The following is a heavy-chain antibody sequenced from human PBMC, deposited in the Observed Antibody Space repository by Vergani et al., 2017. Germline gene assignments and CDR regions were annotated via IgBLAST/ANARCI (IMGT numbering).Heavy chain of an antibody. CDR2: VDPEDGET. Sequence: EVQLVQSGAEVKKPGATMKISCKVSGYTFTDHYMHWVKQAPGKGLEWMGLVDPEDGETIYVEKFKGRVTIAADTSTDTAHLELSSLRSEDTAVYYCATPQTVTTGGMEVWGQGTTVIVS. J-gene: IGHJ6*02. D-gene: IGHD4-17*01. CDR1: GYTFTDHY. V-gene: IGHV1-69-2*01. CDR3: ATPQTVTTGGMEV.